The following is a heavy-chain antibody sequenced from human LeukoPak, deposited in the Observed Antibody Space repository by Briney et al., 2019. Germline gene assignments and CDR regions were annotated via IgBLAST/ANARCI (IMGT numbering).Heavy chain of an antibody. J-gene: IGHJ4*02. D-gene: IGHD3-10*01. Sequence: PGGSLRLSCVVSGFTFKTYSMNWVRQAPGEGLEWVSSISSGGTYVDYADSVKGRFTISRDNSKNTLYLQMNSLRAEDTAVYYCANRYGSGSYHHVDYFDYWGQGTLVTVSS. V-gene: IGHV3-21*04. CDR2: ISSGGTYV. CDR3: ANRYGSGSYHHVDYFDY. CDR1: GFTFKTYS.